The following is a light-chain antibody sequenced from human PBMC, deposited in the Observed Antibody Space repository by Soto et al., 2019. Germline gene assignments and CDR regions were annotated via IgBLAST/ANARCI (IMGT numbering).Light chain of an antibody. CDR2: EVT. Sequence: QSALTQPASVSGSPGQSITISCSGTSNDVGSYNAVSWYQQHPGKAPKLIIYEVTKRPSGVSNRFSGSKSGNTASLTISGLQAEDEADYYCCSHAGSSTFVVFGGGTKVTVL. J-gene: IGLJ2*01. CDR3: CSHAGSSTFVV. CDR1: SNDVGSYNA. V-gene: IGLV2-23*02.